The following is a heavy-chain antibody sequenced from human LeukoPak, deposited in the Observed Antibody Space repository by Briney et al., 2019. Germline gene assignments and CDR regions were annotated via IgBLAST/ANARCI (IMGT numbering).Heavy chain of an antibody. CDR1: GASISTYY. J-gene: IGHJ6*03. CDR3: ARHLATTVTRGYSCHPMDV. V-gene: IGHV4-4*09. D-gene: IGHD4-17*01. Sequence: SETLSLTCTASGASISTYYWSWIRQPPGEGLEWIAYIAPSGSAVYNPSLNSRLTVSVDTSKNQVSLKLNSVTAADTAVYYCARHLATTVTRGYSCHPMDVWGKGTTVSVSS. CDR2: IAPSGSA.